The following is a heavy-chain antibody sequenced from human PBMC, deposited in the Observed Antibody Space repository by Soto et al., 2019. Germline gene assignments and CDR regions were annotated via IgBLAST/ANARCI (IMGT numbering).Heavy chain of an antibody. Sequence: EVQLLESGGGLVQPGGSLRLSCAASGFTFSSYAMSWVRQAPGKGLEWVSAISGSGGSTYYADSVKGRFTISRDNSKNTLYLQMNSLRAEDTAVYYCAKVRYSSGPRTHDAFDIWGQGTMVTVSS. CDR1: GFTFSSYA. CDR3: AKVRYSSGPRTHDAFDI. D-gene: IGHD6-19*01. V-gene: IGHV3-23*01. CDR2: ISGSGGST. J-gene: IGHJ3*02.